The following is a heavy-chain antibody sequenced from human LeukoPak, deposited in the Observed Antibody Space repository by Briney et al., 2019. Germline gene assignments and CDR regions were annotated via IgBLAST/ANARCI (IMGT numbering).Heavy chain of an antibody. CDR1: GFTFSSYG. CDR3: RDVFDY. V-gene: IGHV3-30*02. J-gene: IGHJ4*02. D-gene: IGHD3-16*01. Sequence: GRSLRLSCAASGFTFSSYGMHWVRQAPGKGLEWVAFIPYDGSDKYYADSVKGRFTISRDNSKNTLYLQMNSLRAEDTAVYYCRDVFDYWGQGTLVTVSS. CDR2: IPYDGSDK.